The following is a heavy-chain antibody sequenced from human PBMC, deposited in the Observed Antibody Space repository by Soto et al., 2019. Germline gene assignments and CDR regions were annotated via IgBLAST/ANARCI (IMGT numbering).Heavy chain of an antibody. V-gene: IGHV1-46*01. CDR3: AKFRSSFGMDV. D-gene: IGHD6-13*01. J-gene: IGHJ6*02. CDR2: INPSDGDT. CDR1: GYTFTSYY. Sequence: QVQLVQSGAEVKKPGASVKVSCKASGYTFTSYYMHWVRQAPGQGLKWLGIINPSDGDTSDPQKFQGRVTMTRDTSTSTVYMELSSLRSDDTAVYYCAKFRSSFGMDVWGQGTTVTVSS.